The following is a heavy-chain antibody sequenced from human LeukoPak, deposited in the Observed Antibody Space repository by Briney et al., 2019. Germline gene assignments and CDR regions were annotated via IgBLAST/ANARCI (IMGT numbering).Heavy chain of an antibody. D-gene: IGHD2-15*01. Sequence: PGGSLRLSCTASGFTFGDYAMSWFRQAPGKGLEWVGFIRSKAYGGTTEYAASVKGRFTISRDDSKSIAYLQMNSLKTEDTAVYYCTRALGGSLPQSLGDYWGQGTLVTVSS. V-gene: IGHV3-49*03. CDR1: GFTFGDYA. CDR3: TRALGGSLPQSLGDY. J-gene: IGHJ4*02. CDR2: IRSKAYGGTT.